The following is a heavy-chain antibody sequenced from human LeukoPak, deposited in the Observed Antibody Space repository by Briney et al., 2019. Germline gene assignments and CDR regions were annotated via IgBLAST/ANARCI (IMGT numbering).Heavy chain of an antibody. Sequence: GALRLSCAASGFTFSSYGMDWVRQAPGKGLEWVAFIRYDGSNKYYADSVKGRFTMSRDNAKKSLFLQMNSLRAEDTAVYYCARDYGDYEPGRHHYYYYYMDVWGKGTTVTVSS. CDR1: GFTFSSYG. CDR2: IRYDGSNK. V-gene: IGHV3-30*02. D-gene: IGHD4-17*01. CDR3: ARDYGDYEPGRHHYYYYYMDV. J-gene: IGHJ6*03.